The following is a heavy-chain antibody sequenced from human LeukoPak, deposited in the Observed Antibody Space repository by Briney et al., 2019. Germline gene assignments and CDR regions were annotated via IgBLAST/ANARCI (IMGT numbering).Heavy chain of an antibody. CDR3: ARGAAVIDY. V-gene: IGHV4-34*01. CDR1: GGSFSGYY. CDR2: INHSGST. Sequence: SETLPLTCAVYGGSFSGYYWSWIRQPPGKGLEWIGEINHSGSTNYNPSLKSRVTISVDTSKNQFSLKLSSVTAADTAVYYCARGAAVIDYWGQGTLVTVSS. J-gene: IGHJ4*02. D-gene: IGHD6-13*01.